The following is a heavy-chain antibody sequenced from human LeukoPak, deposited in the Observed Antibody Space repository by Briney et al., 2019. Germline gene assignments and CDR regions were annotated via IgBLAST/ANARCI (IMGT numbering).Heavy chain of an antibody. V-gene: IGHV4-34*01. CDR1: GGSFSGYY. Sequence: ASETLSLTCAVYGGSFSGYYWSWIRQPPGKGLEWIGEINHSGSTNYNPSLKSRVTISVDTSKNQFSLKLSSVTAADTAVYYCARLPSLLDYGDYVSDYWGQGTLVTVSS. CDR2: INHSGST. D-gene: IGHD4-17*01. J-gene: IGHJ4*02. CDR3: ARLPSLLDYGDYVSDY.